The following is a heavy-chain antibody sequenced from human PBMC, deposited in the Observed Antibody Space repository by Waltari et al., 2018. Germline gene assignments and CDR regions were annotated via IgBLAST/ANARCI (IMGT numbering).Heavy chain of an antibody. Sequence: EVQLLESGGGLVQPGGSLRLSCAASGFTFSSYAMSWVRQAPGKGLEVVSAISGSGGRTYCAGSVKGRFTVSRDNSKTTLYLQMDSLGAEDTAVYYCAKDTRGTGYFDLWGRGTLVTVSS. CDR1: GFTFSSYA. D-gene: IGHD1-26*01. V-gene: IGHV3-23*01. J-gene: IGHJ2*01. CDR3: AKDTRGTGYFDL. CDR2: ISGSGGRT.